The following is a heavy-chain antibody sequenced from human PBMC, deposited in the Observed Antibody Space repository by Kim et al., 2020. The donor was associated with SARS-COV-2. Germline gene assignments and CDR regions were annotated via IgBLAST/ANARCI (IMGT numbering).Heavy chain of an antibody. CDR1: GFTVSSSY. V-gene: IGHV3-53*01. J-gene: IGHJ4*02. CDR3: VRDIQTAGYSWSFEY. Sequence: GGSLRLSCAASGFTVSSSYMSWVRQAPGKGLEWVSVIYSGGSTYYADSVKGRFTISRDSSKNTLYLQMNSLRADDTAVYYCVRDIQTAGYSWSFEYWGQGTLVTVSS. CDR2: IYSGGST. D-gene: IGHD4-4*01.